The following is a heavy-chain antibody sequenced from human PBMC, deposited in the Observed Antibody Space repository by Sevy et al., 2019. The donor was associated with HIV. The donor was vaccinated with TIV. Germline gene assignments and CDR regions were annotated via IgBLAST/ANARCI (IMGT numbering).Heavy chain of an antibody. J-gene: IGHJ5*02. CDR3: ARVPTIFTEVNWFDP. CDR2: INPNSGDT. CDR1: GYTFTAYY. Sequence: ASVKVSCKASGYTFTAYYIHWVRQAPGQGLEYMGWINPNSGDTNYAQNFQGRVTMTSDTSISTVDMDLNRLRSDDTAVYYCARVPTIFTEVNWFDPWGQGTLVTVSS. V-gene: IGHV1-2*02. D-gene: IGHD3-3*01.